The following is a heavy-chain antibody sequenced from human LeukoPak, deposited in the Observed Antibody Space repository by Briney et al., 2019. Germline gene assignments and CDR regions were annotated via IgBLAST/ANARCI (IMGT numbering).Heavy chain of an antibody. CDR3: ARLEFDP. J-gene: IGHJ5*02. V-gene: IGHV3-48*01. Sequence: RQXPXXGLEWFSYISGGVSAIYYADSVKGRFTISRDNAKNSLYLQMNSLRAEDTAVYYCARLEFDPWGQGTLVTVSS. CDR2: ISGGVSAI.